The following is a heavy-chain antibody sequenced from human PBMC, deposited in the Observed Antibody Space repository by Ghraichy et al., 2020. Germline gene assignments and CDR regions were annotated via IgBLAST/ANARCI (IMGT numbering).Heavy chain of an antibody. CDR1: GFTFRRHY. D-gene: IGHD3-9*01. CDR2: IKQDGSET. J-gene: IGHJ3*02. CDR3: ARESVLTDMGDDASDI. Sequence: GGSLRLSCVASGFTFRRHYMTWVRQAPGKGLEWVANIKQDGSETFYVDSRRGRFTISRDNAKNSLYLQMNSLRADDTAIYYCARESVLTDMGDDASDIWGQGTMVTVSS. V-gene: IGHV3-7*03.